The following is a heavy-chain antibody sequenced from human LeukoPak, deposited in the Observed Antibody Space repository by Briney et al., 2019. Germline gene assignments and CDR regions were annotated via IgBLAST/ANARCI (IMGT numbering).Heavy chain of an antibody. V-gene: IGHV4-59*08. J-gene: IGHJ4*02. CDR2: IYYSGST. Sequence: SETLSLTCTVSGGSISSYYWSWIRRPPGKGLEWIGYIYYSGSTNYNPSLKSRVTISVDTSKNQFSLKLSSVTAADTAVYYCARSYYYGSGSYSPPDYWGQGTLVTVSS. D-gene: IGHD3-10*01. CDR1: GGSISSYY. CDR3: ARSYYYGSGSYSPPDY.